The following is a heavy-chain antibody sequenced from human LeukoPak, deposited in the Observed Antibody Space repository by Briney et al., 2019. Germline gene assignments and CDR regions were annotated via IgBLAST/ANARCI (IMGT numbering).Heavy chain of an antibody. CDR1: GGSISSGSYY. J-gene: IGHJ4*02. CDR3: ARHWKGFDS. Sequence: PSETLSLTCTVSGGSISSGSYYWSWIRQPAGKGLEWIGRIYTSGSTNYNPSLKSRVTISVDTSKSQISLKLTSVTAADTAVYYCARHWKGFDSWGQGTLVTVSS. D-gene: IGHD1-1*01. CDR2: IYTSGST. V-gene: IGHV4-61*02.